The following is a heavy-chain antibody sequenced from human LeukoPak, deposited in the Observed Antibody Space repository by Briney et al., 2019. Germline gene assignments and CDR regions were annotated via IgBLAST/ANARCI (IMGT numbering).Heavy chain of an antibody. CDR1: GGSFSGYY. CDR3: ARTLGIAVAGTRDY. D-gene: IGHD6-19*01. V-gene: IGHV4-34*01. J-gene: IGHJ4*02. CDR2: INHSGST. Sequence: SETLSLTCAVYGGSFSGYYWSWIRQPPGEGLEWIGEINHSGSTNYNPSLKSRVTISVDTSKNQFSLKLSSVTAADTAVYYCARTLGIAVAGTRDYWGQGTLVTVSS.